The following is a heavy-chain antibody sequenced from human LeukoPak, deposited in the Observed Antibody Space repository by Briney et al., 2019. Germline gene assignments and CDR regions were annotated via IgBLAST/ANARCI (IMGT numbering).Heavy chain of an antibody. CDR2: ISGSGGST. V-gene: IGHV3-23*01. D-gene: IGHD3-22*01. J-gene: IGHJ4*02. Sequence: GGSLRLSCAASGFTFSSYAMSWVRQAPGKGLEWVSAISGSGGSTYYADSVRGRFTISRDNSKNTLYLQMNSLRAEDTAVYYCAKDLAYYYDSSSDYWGQGTLVTVSS. CDR3: AKDLAYYYDSSSDY. CDR1: GFTFSSYA.